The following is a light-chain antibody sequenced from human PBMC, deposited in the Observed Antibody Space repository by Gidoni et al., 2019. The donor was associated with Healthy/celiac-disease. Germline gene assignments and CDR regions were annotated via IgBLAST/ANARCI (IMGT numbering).Light chain of an antibody. CDR3: QQSYSTPCS. J-gene: IGKJ2*04. V-gene: IGKV1-39*01. CDR1: QSISSY. CDR2: AAS. Sequence: DIQMTQSPSSLSASVGDRVTITCRASQSISSYLNWYQQKPGKAPKLLIYAASSLQSGVPSRFCGSGSGTDFTLTISSLQPEDFATYYCQQSYSTPCSFGQGTKLEIK.